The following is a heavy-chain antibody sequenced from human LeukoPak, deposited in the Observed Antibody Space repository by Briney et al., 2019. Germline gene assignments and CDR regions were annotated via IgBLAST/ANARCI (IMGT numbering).Heavy chain of an antibody. D-gene: IGHD5-12*01. V-gene: IGHV1-2*02. CDR3: ARGYSGYAY. J-gene: IGHJ4*02. CDR2: INPNSGAT. Sequence: ASVKVSCKASGYTFTGYYIHWVRQAPGQGLEWMGWINPNSGATNYAQKLQGRVTMTTDTSTSTAYMELRSLRSDDTAVYYCARGYSGYAYWGQGTLVTVSS. CDR1: GYTFTGYY.